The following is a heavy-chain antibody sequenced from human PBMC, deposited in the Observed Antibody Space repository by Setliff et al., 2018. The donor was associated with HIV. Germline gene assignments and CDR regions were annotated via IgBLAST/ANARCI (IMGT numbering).Heavy chain of an antibody. Sequence: PSETLSLTCTVSGDSVSSRSDYWSWIRQPPGKGLEWLGYIYYSGSTNYNPSLKSRVTISVDTSKNHFSLKLRSVTAADTAVYYCAQLGMVDDFDYWGQGTLVTVSS. D-gene: IGHD1-1*01. CDR3: AQLGMVDDFDY. CDR2: IYYSGST. V-gene: IGHV4-61*03. CDR1: GDSVSSRSDY. J-gene: IGHJ4*02.